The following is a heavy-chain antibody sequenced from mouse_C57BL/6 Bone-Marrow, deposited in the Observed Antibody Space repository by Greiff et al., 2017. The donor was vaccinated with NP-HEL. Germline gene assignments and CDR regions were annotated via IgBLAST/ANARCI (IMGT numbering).Heavy chain of an antibody. CDR2: ISSGSSTI. CDR1: GFTFSDYG. J-gene: IGHJ4*01. V-gene: IGHV5-17*01. CDR3: ARTGSPGWYYAMDY. Sequence: EVKLVESGGGLVKPGGSLKLSCAASGFTFSDYGMHWVRQAPEKGLEWVAYISSGSSTIYYADTVKGRFTISRDNATNTLFLQMTSLRSEDTAMYYCARTGSPGWYYAMDYWGQGTSVTVSS. D-gene: IGHD3-1*01.